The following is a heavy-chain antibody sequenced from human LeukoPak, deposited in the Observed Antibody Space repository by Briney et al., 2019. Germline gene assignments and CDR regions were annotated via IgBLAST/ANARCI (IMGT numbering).Heavy chain of an antibody. CDR2: MYYSGSA. V-gene: IGHV4-59*01. CDR3: ARSLKSNSRDAFDI. D-gene: IGHD2/OR15-2a*01. CDR1: GDSISSYY. J-gene: IGHJ3*02. Sequence: SETLSLACTVSGDSISSYYWSWIRQPPGKGLDWIGQMYYSGSAKYNPSLKSRATTSVDTSKNQFSLKLSSVTAADTAVYYCARSLKSNSRDAFDIWGQGTMVTVSS.